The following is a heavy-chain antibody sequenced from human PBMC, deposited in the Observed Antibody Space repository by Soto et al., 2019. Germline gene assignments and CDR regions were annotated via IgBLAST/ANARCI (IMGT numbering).Heavy chain of an antibody. J-gene: IGHJ5*02. CDR3: ARSITMDRGVIGTNWFDP. CDR2: IYYSGST. Sequence: SETLSLTCTVSGGSISSYYWSWIRQPPGKGLEWIGYIYYSGSTNYNPSLKSRVTISVDTSKNQFSLKLSSVTAADTAVYYCARSITMDRGVIGTNWFDPWGQGTLVTVSS. D-gene: IGHD3-10*01. CDR1: GGSISSYY. V-gene: IGHV4-59*08.